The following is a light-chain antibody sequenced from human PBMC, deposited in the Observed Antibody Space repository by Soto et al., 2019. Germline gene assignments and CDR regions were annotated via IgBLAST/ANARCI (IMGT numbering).Light chain of an antibody. V-gene: IGLV2-23*01. J-gene: IGLJ1*01. Sequence: QSVLTQPASVSGSPGQSITISCTGTSSDVGSYNLVSWYHQHPGKAPKLMIYEGSKRPSGVSNRFSGSKSGNTASLTISGLQAEDEADYYCCSYAGSSSYVFGTGTKVTV. CDR3: CSYAGSSSYV. CDR1: SSDVGSYNL. CDR2: EGS.